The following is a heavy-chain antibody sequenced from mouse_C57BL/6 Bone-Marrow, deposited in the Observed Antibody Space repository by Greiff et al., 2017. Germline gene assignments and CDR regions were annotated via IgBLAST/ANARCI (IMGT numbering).Heavy chain of an antibody. CDR1: GFTFSSYA. CDR3: ARDRGQLRLNYFDY. Sequence: EVKLVESGGGLVKPGGSLKLSCAASGFTFSSYAMSWVRQTPEKRLEWVATISDGGSYTYDPDNVKGRFTISRDNAKNNLYLQMSHLKSEDTAMYYCARDRGQLRLNYFDYWGQGTTLTVSS. J-gene: IGHJ2*01. CDR2: ISDGGSYT. D-gene: IGHD3-2*02. V-gene: IGHV5-4*01.